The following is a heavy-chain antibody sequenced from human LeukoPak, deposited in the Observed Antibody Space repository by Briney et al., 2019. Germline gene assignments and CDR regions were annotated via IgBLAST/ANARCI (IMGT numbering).Heavy chain of an antibody. CDR3: AKDSKGYSSGWDLDY. CDR1: GFTFSTYA. Sequence: GGSLRLSCAASGFTFSTYAMTWVRQAPGRGLEWVSTISGSGDNTYYADSVKGRFTISRDNSKNTLYLQMNSLRAEDTALYYCAKDSKGYSSGWDLDYWGQGTLVTVSS. J-gene: IGHJ4*02. V-gene: IGHV3-23*01. D-gene: IGHD6-19*01. CDR2: ISGSGDNT.